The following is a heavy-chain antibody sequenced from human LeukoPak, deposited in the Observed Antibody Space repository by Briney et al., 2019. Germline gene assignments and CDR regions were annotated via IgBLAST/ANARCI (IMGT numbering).Heavy chain of an antibody. CDR2: IWYDGSNK. V-gene: IGHV3-33*06. CDR3: AKDHSSSHYYFDY. Sequence: GGSLRLSCAASGFTFSSYGMHWVRQAPGKGLEWVAVIWYDGSNKYYADSVKGRFTISRDNSKNTLYLQMNSLRAEDTAVYYCAKDHSSSHYYFDYWGRGTLVTVSS. CDR1: GFTFSSYG. D-gene: IGHD6-13*01. J-gene: IGHJ4*02.